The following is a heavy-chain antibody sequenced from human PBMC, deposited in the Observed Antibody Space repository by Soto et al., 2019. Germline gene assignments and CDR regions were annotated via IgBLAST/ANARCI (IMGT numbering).Heavy chain of an antibody. D-gene: IGHD2-2*01. J-gene: IGHJ6*04. CDR3: ARPVVPAGIGGPYFYGIDV. CDR2: IDSYGSST. Sequence: EVQLVESGGGLVQPGGSLRLACAASGFTFSRHWMHWVRQAPGKGLVWVSRIDSYGSSTHYADSVKGRFTISRDNAKKPLYLQKNSLRAEDTAVYYCARPVVPAGIGGPYFYGIDVWGEGTTVTVSS. CDR1: GFTFSRHW. V-gene: IGHV3-74*01.